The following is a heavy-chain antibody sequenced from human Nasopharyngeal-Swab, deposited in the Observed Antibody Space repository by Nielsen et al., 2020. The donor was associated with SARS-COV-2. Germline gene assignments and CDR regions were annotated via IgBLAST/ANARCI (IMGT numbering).Heavy chain of an antibody. CDR3: AKAWAAAGLSFYYYMDV. D-gene: IGHD6-13*01. Sequence: VCQAPGKGLEWVSTLSGTGESTYYADSVTGRFAISRDNSNNTLYLQMHGLRAEDTAIYFCAKAWAAAGLSFYYYMDVWGKGTTVTVSS. V-gene: IGHV3-23*01. J-gene: IGHJ6*03. CDR2: LSGTGEST.